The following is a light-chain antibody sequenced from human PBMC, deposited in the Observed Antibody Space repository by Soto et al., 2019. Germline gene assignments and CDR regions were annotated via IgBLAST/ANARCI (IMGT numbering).Light chain of an antibody. V-gene: IGKV3-20*01. J-gene: IGKJ5*01. CDR3: QQYGRSIT. CDR1: QSFTSSY. CDR2: GAS. Sequence: EIVLTQSPGTLSLSPGERATLSCRASQSFTSSYLAWYQQKPGQAPRLLIYGASSRATGIPDRFSGSGSGTDFTLTINRLEPQDFAVYYCQQYGRSITFGQGTRLEI.